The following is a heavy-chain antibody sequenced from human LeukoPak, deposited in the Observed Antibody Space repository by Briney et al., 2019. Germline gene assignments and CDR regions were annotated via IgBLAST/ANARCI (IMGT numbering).Heavy chain of an antibody. CDR2: IYYSGST. D-gene: IGHD6-13*01. V-gene: IGHV4-39*07. Sequence: SETLSLTCTVSGDSISSRSYYWGWIRQPPGKGLEWIGNIYYSGSTYYNPSLKSRVTISLDTSKNQFSLRVSSVTAADTAVYYCAARAAAAHTGDYWSQGTLVTVSS. CDR1: GDSISSRSYY. CDR3: AARAAAAHTGDY. J-gene: IGHJ4*02.